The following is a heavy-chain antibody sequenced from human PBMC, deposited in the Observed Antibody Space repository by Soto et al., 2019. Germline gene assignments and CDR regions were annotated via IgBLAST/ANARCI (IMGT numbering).Heavy chain of an antibody. CDR1: GCSISSYY. J-gene: IGHJ4*02. V-gene: IGHV4-59*01. CDR3: ATSRAGYGDFDY. CDR2: IYYSGST. Sequence: SETLSLTCTVSGCSISSYYWSWIRQPPGKGLEWIGYIYYSGSTNYNPSLKSRVTISVDTSKNQFSLKLSSVTAADTAVYYCATSRAGYGDFDYWGQGTLVTVS. D-gene: IGHD4-17*01.